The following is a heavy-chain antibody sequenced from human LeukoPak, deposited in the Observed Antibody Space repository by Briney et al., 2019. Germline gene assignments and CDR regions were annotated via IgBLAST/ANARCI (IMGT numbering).Heavy chain of an antibody. CDR1: GYTFTSYD. Sequence: ASVKVSCKASGYTFTSYDINWVRQATGQGLEWMGWISAYNGNTNYAQKLQGRVTMTTDTSTSTAYMELRSLRSDDTAVYYCARVSPERFDFWSGYYYYYYMDVWGKGTTVTVSS. D-gene: IGHD3-3*01. J-gene: IGHJ6*03. V-gene: IGHV1-18*01. CDR3: ARVSPERFDFWSGYYYYYYMDV. CDR2: ISAYNGNT.